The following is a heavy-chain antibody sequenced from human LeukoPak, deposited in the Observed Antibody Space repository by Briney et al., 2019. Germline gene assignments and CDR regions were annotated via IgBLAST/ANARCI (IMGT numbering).Heavy chain of an antibody. Sequence: PSETLSLTCTVSGDSISSDDYYWGWIRQPPGKGLEWVGEIYHSGNTNYNPSLKSRVTMSVDKSKNQFSLNLNSVTAADTAVYYCLYGGNSGDWVYWGQGTLVTVSS. CDR2: IYHSGNT. CDR3: LYGGNSGDWVY. CDR1: GDSISSDDYY. V-gene: IGHV4-39*07. J-gene: IGHJ4*02. D-gene: IGHD4-23*01.